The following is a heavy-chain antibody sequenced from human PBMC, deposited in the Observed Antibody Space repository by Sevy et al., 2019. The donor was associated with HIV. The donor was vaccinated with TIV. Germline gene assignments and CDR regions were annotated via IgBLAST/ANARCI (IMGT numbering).Heavy chain of an antibody. CDR1: GFTFSSYA. J-gene: IGHJ4*02. Sequence: GGSLRLSGAASGFTFSSYAMSWVRQAPGKGLEWVSAISGSGGSTYYADSVKGRFTISRDNSKNTLYLQMNSLRAEDTAVYYCAKGFIVGATAGAFDYWGQGTLVTVSS. V-gene: IGHV3-23*01. D-gene: IGHD1-26*01. CDR3: AKGFIVGATAGAFDY. CDR2: ISGSGGST.